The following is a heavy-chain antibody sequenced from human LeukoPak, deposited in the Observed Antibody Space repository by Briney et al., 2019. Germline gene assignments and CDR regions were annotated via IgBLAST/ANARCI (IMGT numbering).Heavy chain of an antibody. V-gene: IGHV1-18*01. CDR3: ARDGHVLLWFGASPHPYNWFDP. J-gene: IGHJ5*02. CDR1: GYTFTSYG. CDR2: ISAYNGNT. Sequence: GASVKVSCKASGYTFTSYGISWVRQAPGQGLEWMGWISAYNGNTNYAQKLQGRVTMTTDTSTSTAYMELRSLRSDDTAVYYCARDGHVLLWFGASPHPYNWFDPWGQGTLVTVSS. D-gene: IGHD3-10*01.